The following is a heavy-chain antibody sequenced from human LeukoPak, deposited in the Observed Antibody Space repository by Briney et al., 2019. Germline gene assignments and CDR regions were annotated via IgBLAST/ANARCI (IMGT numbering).Heavy chain of an antibody. CDR3: VRLSRSVPNDY. D-gene: IGHD5/OR15-5a*01. CDR2: INQGGSVK. J-gene: IGHJ4*02. V-gene: IGHV3-7*01. CDR1: GFTFSTYW. Sequence: GGSLRLSCAASGFTFSTYWMSWVRQPPGKGLEWVANINQGGSVKQHVDSVEGRFTVSRDNANNSLFQQMNSLRAEDTAVYYCVRLSRSVPNDYWGQGTLVTVSS.